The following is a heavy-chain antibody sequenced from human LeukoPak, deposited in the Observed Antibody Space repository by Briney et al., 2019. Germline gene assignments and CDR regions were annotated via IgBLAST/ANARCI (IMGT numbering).Heavy chain of an antibody. J-gene: IGHJ4*02. CDR1: GGTFSSYA. CDR3: AREPIRSGWSYSDY. Sequence: SVKVSCKASGGTFSSYAISWVRQAPGQGLEWMGGIIPIFGTANYAQKFQGRVTITADKSTSTAYMELSRLRSEDTAVYYCAREPIRSGWSYSDYWGQGTLVTVSS. CDR2: IIPIFGTA. V-gene: IGHV1-69*06. D-gene: IGHD6-19*01.